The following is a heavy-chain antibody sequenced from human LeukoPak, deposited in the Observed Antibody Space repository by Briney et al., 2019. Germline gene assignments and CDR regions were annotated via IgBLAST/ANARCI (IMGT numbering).Heavy chain of an antibody. D-gene: IGHD3-10*02. CDR1: GFTFSSYE. V-gene: IGHV3-48*03. CDR2: ISSSGSSI. CDR3: ARDGEDVPDY. J-gene: IGHJ4*02. Sequence: PGGSLRLSCEASGFTFSSYEMNWVRQAPGQGLEWVSYISSSGSSIYYADSVKGRFTISRDNAKNSLYLQVNSLRAEDTAVYYCARDGEDVPDYWGQRTLVTVSS.